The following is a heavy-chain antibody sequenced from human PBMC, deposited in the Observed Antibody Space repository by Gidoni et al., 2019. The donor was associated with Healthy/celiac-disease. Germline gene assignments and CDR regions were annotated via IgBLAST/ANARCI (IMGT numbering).Heavy chain of an antibody. CDR3: ARGITGTTSYFDY. V-gene: IGHV4-34*01. J-gene: IGHJ4*02. CDR1: GGSFSGYY. D-gene: IGHD1-7*01. Sequence: QVQLQQWGAGLLKPSETLSLTCAVYGGSFSGYYWSWIRQPPGKGLEWIGEINHSGSTNYNPSLKSRVTISVDTSKNQFSLKLSSVTAADTAVYYCARGITGTTSYFDYWGQGTLVTVSS. CDR2: INHSGST.